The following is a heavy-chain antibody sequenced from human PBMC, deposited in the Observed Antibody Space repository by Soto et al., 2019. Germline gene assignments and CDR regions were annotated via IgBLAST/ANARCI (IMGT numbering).Heavy chain of an antibody. Sequence: SVKVACKASGGTFSSYAISWVRQAPGEGLEWMGGIIPIFGTANYAQKFQGRVTITADESTSTAYMELSSLRSEDTAVYYCAREYYYDSSAGFYFDLWGRGTLVTVSS. J-gene: IGHJ2*01. CDR2: IIPIFGTA. CDR3: AREYYYDSSAGFYFDL. V-gene: IGHV1-69*13. D-gene: IGHD3-22*01. CDR1: GGTFSSYA.